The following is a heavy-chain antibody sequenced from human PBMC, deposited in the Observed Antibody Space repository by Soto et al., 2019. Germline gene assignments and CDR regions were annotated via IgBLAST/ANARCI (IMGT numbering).Heavy chain of an antibody. CDR3: AKDRIRIAVAAPIDY. V-gene: IGHV3-30*18. Sequence: PGGSLRLSCAASGFTFSSYGMHWVRQAPGKGLEWVAVISYDGSNKYYADSVKGRFTISRDNSKNTLYLQMNSLRAEDTAVYYCAKDRIRIAVAAPIDYWGQGTLVTVSS. D-gene: IGHD6-19*01. J-gene: IGHJ4*02. CDR1: GFTFSSYG. CDR2: ISYDGSNK.